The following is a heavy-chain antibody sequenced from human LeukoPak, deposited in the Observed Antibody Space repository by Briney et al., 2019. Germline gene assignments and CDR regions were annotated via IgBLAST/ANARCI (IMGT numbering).Heavy chain of an antibody. CDR3: ARDSSTAYCGGDCFTGDAFDI. D-gene: IGHD2-21*02. CDR1: GYTFTSYG. J-gene: IGHJ3*02. CDR2: ISAYNGNT. Sequence: ASVKVSCKASGYTFTSYGISWVRQAPGQGLEWMGWISAYNGNTNYAQKLQGRVTMTTDTSTSTAYKELRSLRSDDTAVYYCARDSSTAYCGGDCFTGDAFDIWGQGTMVTVSS. V-gene: IGHV1-18*01.